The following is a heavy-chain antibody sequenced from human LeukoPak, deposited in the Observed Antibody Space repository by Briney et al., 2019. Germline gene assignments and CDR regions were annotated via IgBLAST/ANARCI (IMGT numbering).Heavy chain of an antibody. CDR1: GFTFSSYS. J-gene: IGHJ4*02. D-gene: IGHD3-3*01. Sequence: GGSLRLSCAASGFTFSSYSMNWVRQDPGKGLEWVSSISSSSSYIYYADSVKGRFTISRDNAKNSLYLQMNSRRAEDTAVYYCARDLSRITIFGVVIPLGYWGQGTLVTVSS. CDR3: ARDLSRITIFGVVIPLGY. V-gene: IGHV3-21*01. CDR2: ISSSSSYI.